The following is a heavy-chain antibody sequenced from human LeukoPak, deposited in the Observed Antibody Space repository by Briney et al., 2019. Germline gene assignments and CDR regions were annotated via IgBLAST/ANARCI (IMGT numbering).Heavy chain of an antibody. CDR1: GGSIISSDYH. Sequence: SETLSLTCTVSGGSIISSDYHWGWVRQPPGKGLEWIGTISYSGNTDYNPSLRSRVTISVDTSNNQFSLRLGSVTAADTAVYHCARHCCSGPAKRVFDIWGQGTMVTASS. V-gene: IGHV4-39*01. D-gene: IGHD2-15*01. J-gene: IGHJ3*02. CDR2: ISYSGNT. CDR3: ARHCCSGPAKRVFDI.